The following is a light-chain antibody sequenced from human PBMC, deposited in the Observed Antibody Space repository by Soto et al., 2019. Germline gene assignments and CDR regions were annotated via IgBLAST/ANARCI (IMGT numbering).Light chain of an antibody. V-gene: IGLV1-47*02. CDR3: ATWDDSLSGVV. Sequence: QSVLTQPPSASGTPGQRVTFSCSGSSSNIGSSSVYWYQKLPGTAPKLLIYTNNQRPSGVPDRFSGSKSGTSASLAISGLRPEDEADYYCATWDDSLSGVVFGGGTKVTVL. J-gene: IGLJ2*01. CDR1: SSNIGSSS. CDR2: TNN.